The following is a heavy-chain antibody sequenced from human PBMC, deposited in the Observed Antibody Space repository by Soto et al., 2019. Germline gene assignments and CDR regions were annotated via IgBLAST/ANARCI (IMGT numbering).Heavy chain of an antibody. CDR3: ARDGEYSSPNYYYYSMHV. Sequence: EVQLVESGGGLIKPGGSLRLSCAASGFTFSSYSMNWVRQAPGKGLEWVSSISSSSSYIYYADSVKGRFTITRDNGKNSLYLQTNSLRAEDTAVYYCARDGEYSSPNYYYYSMHVWGKVTPVTASS. J-gene: IGHJ6*03. D-gene: IGHD6-13*01. CDR1: GFTFSSYS. CDR2: ISSSSSYI. V-gene: IGHV3-21*01.